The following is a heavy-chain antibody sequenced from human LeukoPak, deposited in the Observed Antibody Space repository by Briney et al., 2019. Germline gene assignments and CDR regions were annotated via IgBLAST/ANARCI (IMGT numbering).Heavy chain of an antibody. CDR1: GYTFTAYY. CDR3: ARGFSTEY. J-gene: IGHJ4*02. D-gene: IGHD2/OR15-2a*01. Sequence: ASVRVSCKASGYTFTAYYMHWVRQAPGQGLEWVGRINPNSGVTDYAQKFQGRVTMTRDTSISTAYMELSRLRSDDTAVYYCARGFSTEYWGQGTLVTVSS. V-gene: IGHV1-2*06. CDR2: INPNSGVT.